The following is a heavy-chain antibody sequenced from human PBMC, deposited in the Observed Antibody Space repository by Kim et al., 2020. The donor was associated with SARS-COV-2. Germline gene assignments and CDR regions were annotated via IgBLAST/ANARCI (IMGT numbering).Heavy chain of an antibody. CDR3: ARGQPLDY. D-gene: IGHD2-2*01. Sequence: SETLSLTCSVSGGSIRSGGKFWTWIRQHPAKGLEWIGSISYSGNSHYSPSLRSRVSISLQTSENQFSLELTSVTAAATAVYYCARGQPLDYWGQGILVTVSS. J-gene: IGHJ4*02. V-gene: IGHV4-31*03. CDR2: ISYSGNS. CDR1: GGSIRSGGKF.